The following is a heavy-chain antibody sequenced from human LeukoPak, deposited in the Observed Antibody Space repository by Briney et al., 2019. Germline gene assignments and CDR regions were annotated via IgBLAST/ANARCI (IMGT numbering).Heavy chain of an antibody. Sequence: SSVKVSCKASGGTFSSYAISWVRQAPGQGLEWMGRIIPIFGTANYAQKFQGRVTITTDESTSTAYMELSSLRSEDTAVYYCARGGQLDRYLGYYYYMDVWGRGTTVTVSS. CDR3: ARGGQLDRYLGYYYYMDV. J-gene: IGHJ6*03. CDR1: GGTFSSYA. D-gene: IGHD1-1*01. CDR2: IIPIFGTA. V-gene: IGHV1-69*05.